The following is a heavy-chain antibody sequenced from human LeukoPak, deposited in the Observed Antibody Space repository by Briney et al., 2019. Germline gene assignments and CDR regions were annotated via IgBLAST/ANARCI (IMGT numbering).Heavy chain of an antibody. Sequence: PSETLSLTCAVSSYSISSGSYWGWIRQSPGKGLEWVGSIFHSGNSYYNPSLKSRLTMSVDTSKNQFSLKLTSVTAADTALYYCARDRGGSYDTRALDYWGQGALVTVSS. CDR1: SYSISSGSY. J-gene: IGHJ4*02. CDR2: IFHSGNS. CDR3: ARDRGGSYDTRALDY. V-gene: IGHV4-38-2*02. D-gene: IGHD1-26*01.